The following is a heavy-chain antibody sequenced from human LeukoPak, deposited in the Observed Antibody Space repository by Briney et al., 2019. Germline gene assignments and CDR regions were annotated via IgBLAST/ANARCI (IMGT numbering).Heavy chain of an antibody. CDR1: GFTFSSYA. J-gene: IGHJ3*02. Sequence: GGSLRLSCAASGFTFSSYAMSWVRQAPGKGLEWVSAISGSGGSTYYADSVKGRFTISRDSSKNTLYLQMNSLRAEDTAVYYCATKGVYNVVVVAAAAGDAFDIWGQGTMVTVSS. D-gene: IGHD2-15*01. V-gene: IGHV3-23*01. CDR3: ATKGVYNVVVVAAAAGDAFDI. CDR2: ISGSGGST.